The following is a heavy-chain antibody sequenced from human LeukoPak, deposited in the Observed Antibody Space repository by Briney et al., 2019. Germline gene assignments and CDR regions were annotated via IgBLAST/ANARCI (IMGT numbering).Heavy chain of an antibody. CDR3: AKTRPLDSSSWSHGDY. J-gene: IGHJ4*02. V-gene: IGHV3-23*01. CDR2: ISGSGDST. Sequence: EPGGSLRLSCAVSGFTFSSYAMSWVRQAPGKGLEWGSAISGSGDSTYYGDSVKGRFTISRDNSKNTLYLQMNSLRAEDTAVYYCAKTRPLDSSSWSHGDYWGQGTLVTVSS. CDR1: GFTFSSYA. D-gene: IGHD6-13*01.